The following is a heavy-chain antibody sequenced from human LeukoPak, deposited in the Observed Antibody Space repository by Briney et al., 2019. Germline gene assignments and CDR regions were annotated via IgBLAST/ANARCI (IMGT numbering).Heavy chain of an antibody. D-gene: IGHD2-21*02. J-gene: IGHJ5*02. Sequence: SETLSLTCAVYGGSFSGYYWSWIRQPPGKGLEWIGYIYYSGSTNFNPSLKSRVTISVDTSMNQFSLKVNSVTAADTAVYYCARVVSGRRFDPWGQGTLVTVSS. CDR1: GGSFSGYY. CDR2: IYYSGST. CDR3: ARVVSGRRFDP. V-gene: IGHV4-59*01.